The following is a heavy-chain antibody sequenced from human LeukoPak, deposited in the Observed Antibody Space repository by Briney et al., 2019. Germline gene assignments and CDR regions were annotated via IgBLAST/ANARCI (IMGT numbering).Heavy chain of an antibody. Sequence: PGGSLRLSCAASGFTFSSYAMSWVRQAPGKGLEWVSAISGSGGSTYYADSVKGRFTLSRDNAKNTLYLQMNSLGAEDTAVYYCARTPYYYGYYYYYYMDVWGKGTTVTVSS. CDR3: ARTPYYYGYYYYYYMDV. CDR2: ISGSGGST. D-gene: IGHD3-22*01. CDR1: GFTFSSYA. V-gene: IGHV3-23*01. J-gene: IGHJ6*03.